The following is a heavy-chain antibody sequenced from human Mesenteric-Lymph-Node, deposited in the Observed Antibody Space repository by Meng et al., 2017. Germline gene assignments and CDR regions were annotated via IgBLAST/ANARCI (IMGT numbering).Heavy chain of an antibody. CDR1: GYSFTNYW. CDR3: ARRVSGELLDY. V-gene: IGHV5-51*01. Sequence: KVSCKGSGYSFTNYWIGWVRQMPGKGLEWMGIISPGDSDIRYSPSFQGQVTISADKSISTAYLQWSSLKASDTAMYYCARRVSGELLDYWGQGTLVTVSS. D-gene: IGHD3-10*01. CDR2: ISPGDSDI. J-gene: IGHJ4*02.